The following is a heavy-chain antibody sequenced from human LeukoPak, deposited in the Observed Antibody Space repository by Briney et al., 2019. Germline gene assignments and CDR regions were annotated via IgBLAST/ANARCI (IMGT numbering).Heavy chain of an antibody. CDR1: GNSISSVYY. CDR3: AGQHDSNGYYFY. CDR2: IYHTGSP. Sequence: SETLSLTCAVTGNSISSVYYWGWIRQPPGKGLQWIGSIYHTGSPYYTPSLKNPVTISVDTSKNRFSLKLSSVTAADTAVYYCAGQHDSNGYYFYWGQGTLVTVSS. J-gene: IGHJ4*02. V-gene: IGHV4-38-2*01. D-gene: IGHD3-22*01.